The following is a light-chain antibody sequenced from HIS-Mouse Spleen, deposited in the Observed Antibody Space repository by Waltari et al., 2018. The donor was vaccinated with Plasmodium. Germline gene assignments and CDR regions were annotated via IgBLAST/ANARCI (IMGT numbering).Light chain of an antibody. V-gene: IGLV2-14*03. CDR1: SSDVGGYNY. Sequence: QSALTQPASVSGSPGQSITISCPGTSSDVGGYNYVSWYQQHPGKSPTLMLYDVSNRPSGVSNRFSGSKSGNTASLTISWLQAEDEADYYCSSYTSSSTVYVFGTGTKVTVL. CDR2: DVS. CDR3: SSYTSSSTVYV. J-gene: IGLJ1*01.